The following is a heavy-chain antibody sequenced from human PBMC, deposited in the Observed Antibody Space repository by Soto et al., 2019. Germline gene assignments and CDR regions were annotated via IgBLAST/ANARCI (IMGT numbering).Heavy chain of an antibody. V-gene: IGHV1-24*01. CDR1: GYTLTELS. CDR3: VRDSPIGSTFSGYDGIDY. D-gene: IGHD5-12*01. CDR2: FDPEDGET. J-gene: IGHJ4*02. Sequence: ASVKVSCKVSGYTLTELSMHWVRQAPGKGLEWMGSFDPEDGETIYAQRFQGRVTITADKSTGTAYMELNSLRSEDTAVYYCVRDSPIGSTFSGYDGIDYWGQGTLVTVSS.